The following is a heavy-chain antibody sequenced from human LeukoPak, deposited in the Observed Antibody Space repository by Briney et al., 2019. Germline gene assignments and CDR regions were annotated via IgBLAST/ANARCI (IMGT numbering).Heavy chain of an antibody. J-gene: IGHJ3*02. D-gene: IGHD3-22*01. CDR1: GFTFSSYA. CDR3: ARVRDSNGYYYKIMLGSDI. V-gene: IGHV3-7*01. CDR2: IKGDGSEE. Sequence: GGSLRLSCAASGFTFSSYAMSWVRQAPGKGLEWVANIKGDGSEEYYVDSVKGRFTISRDNAKNSLYLQMNSLRAEDTAVYYCARVRDSNGYYYKIMLGSDIWGQGTMVTVSS.